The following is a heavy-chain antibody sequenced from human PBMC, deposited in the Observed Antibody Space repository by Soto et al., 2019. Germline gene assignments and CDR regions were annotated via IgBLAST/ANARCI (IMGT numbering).Heavy chain of an antibody. J-gene: IGHJ4*02. D-gene: IGHD6-6*01. CDR2: ISGSDDST. V-gene: IGHV3-23*01. Sequence: EVQLLESGGGLVQPGESLRLSCAASGFTFSSYAMSWVRQAPGKGLEWVSVISGSDDSTYYADSVKGRFTIARDNSKNTLYLKMNSLRDEDTAVYYCAKRSSSSTFDYWGQGTLVTVSS. CDR1: GFTFSSYA. CDR3: AKRSSSSTFDY.